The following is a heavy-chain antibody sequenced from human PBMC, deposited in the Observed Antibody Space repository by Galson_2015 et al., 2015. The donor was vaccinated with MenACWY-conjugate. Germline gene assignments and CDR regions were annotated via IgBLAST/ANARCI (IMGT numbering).Heavy chain of an antibody. CDR2: MKYDGSEQ. J-gene: IGHJ4*02. CDR3: VRPIMTFAAVRSLDN. Sequence: SLRLSCAASGFTFGTYCMTWVRQAPGKGLEWVANMKYDGSEQYYVDSVRGRFTISRDNAKNSLYLQMNSLRPEDTAVYYCVRPIMTFAAVRSLDNWGQGTVVTVSS. CDR1: GFTFGTYC. D-gene: IGHD3-10*01. V-gene: IGHV3-7*01.